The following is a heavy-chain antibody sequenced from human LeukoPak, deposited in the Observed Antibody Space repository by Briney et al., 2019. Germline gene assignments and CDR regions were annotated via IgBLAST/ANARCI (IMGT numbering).Heavy chain of an antibody. CDR3: AREDGIVGLTSAFDI. J-gene: IGHJ3*02. D-gene: IGHD1-26*01. Sequence: GGSLRLSCVASGFTFNTYNMNWFRQAPGKGLEWVSSINSRSNYIYYAVSVNGRFTVSRDNAKNSLYLQMNSLRTEDTAVYYCAREDGIVGLTSAFDIWGQGTMVTVSS. CDR2: INSRSNYI. CDR1: GFTFNTYN. V-gene: IGHV3-21*01.